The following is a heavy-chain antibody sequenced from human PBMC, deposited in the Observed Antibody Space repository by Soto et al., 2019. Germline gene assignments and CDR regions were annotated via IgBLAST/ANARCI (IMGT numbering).Heavy chain of an antibody. CDR1: GFTFNSYS. CDR3: VNMGTKSQLFDY. CDR2: IVSNGGSA. V-gene: IGHV3-64D*06. D-gene: IGHD7-27*01. J-gene: IGHJ4*02. Sequence: EVQLVESGGDLVQPGGSLRLSCLVSGFTFNSYSMHWVRQAPGKGLEYVSGIVSNGGSAYYVDSVKGRFTTSRDNSKNTLYLQMSSLRTEDTAVYYCVNMGTKSQLFDYWGQGTLVTVSS.